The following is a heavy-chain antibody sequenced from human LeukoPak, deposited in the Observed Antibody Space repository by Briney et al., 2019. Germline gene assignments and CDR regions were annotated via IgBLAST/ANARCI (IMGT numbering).Heavy chain of an antibody. V-gene: IGHV3-11*06. CDR2: ISSSSYT. D-gene: IGHD3-10*01. J-gene: IGHJ4*02. CDR1: GFTFSDYY. CDR3: ARDEYGYYYGSGSLTPDY. Sequence: GGSLRLSCAASGFTFSDYYMSWIRQAPGKGLEWVSYISSSSYTNYADSVKGRFTISRDNAKNSLYLQMNSLRAEDTAVYYCARDEYGYYYGSGSLTPDYWGQGTLVTVSS.